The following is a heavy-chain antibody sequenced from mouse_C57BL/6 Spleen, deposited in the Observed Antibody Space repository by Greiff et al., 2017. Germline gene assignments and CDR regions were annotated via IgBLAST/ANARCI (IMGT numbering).Heavy chain of an antibody. CDR1: GYTFTSYW. Sequence: QVQLQQSGAELVKPGASVKLPCKASGYTFTSYWMHWVKQRPGRGLEWIGRIDPNSGGTKYNEKFKSKATLTVDKPSSTAYMQLSSLTSEDSAVYYCARRGGNYYGSSYYAMDYWGQGTSVTVSS. J-gene: IGHJ4*01. V-gene: IGHV1-72*01. D-gene: IGHD1-1*01. CDR3: ARRGGNYYGSSYYAMDY. CDR2: IDPNSGGT.